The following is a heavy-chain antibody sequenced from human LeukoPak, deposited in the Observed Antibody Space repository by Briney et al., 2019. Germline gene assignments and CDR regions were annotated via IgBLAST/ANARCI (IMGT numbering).Heavy chain of an antibody. Sequence: SETLSLTCGVSGGSISNTNWWTWARQPPGKGLEWIGEVNLQGSTNYNPSLKSRAAISVDKSENHISLKQTSVTAADTAVYYCAREGGPYRPLDYSGQGTLVTVAS. V-gene: IGHV4-4*02. CDR3: AREGGPYRPLDY. CDR1: GGSISNTNW. CDR2: VNLQGST. J-gene: IGHJ4*02.